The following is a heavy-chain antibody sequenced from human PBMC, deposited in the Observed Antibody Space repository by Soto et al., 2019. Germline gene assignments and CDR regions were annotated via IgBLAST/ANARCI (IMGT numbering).Heavy chain of an antibody. V-gene: IGHV1-18*01. D-gene: IGHD5-18*01. J-gene: IGHJ5*02. Sequence: QVQLVQSGAEVKKPGASVKVSCKASGYTFTSYGISWVRQAPGQGLEWMGWISAYNGNTNYAQKLQGRVTMTTDTSTNTAYMELRSLRSDDTAVYYCARDLHSYGRSTNWFDPWGQGTLVTVSS. CDR1: GYTFTSYG. CDR2: ISAYNGNT. CDR3: ARDLHSYGRSTNWFDP.